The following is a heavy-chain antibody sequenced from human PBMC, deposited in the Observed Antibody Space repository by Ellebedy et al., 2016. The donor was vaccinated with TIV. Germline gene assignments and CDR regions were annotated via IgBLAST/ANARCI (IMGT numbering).Heavy chain of an antibody. V-gene: IGHV3-15*01. CDR3: TTGLGKTDFDY. Sequence: GGSLRLSXAASRFTFSNAWMSWVRQAPGKGLEWVGRIKSKTDGGTRDFAAPVKGRFSISRDDSKNTLYVQMSSLKTEDTAVYYCTTGLGKTDFDYWGRGTLVTVSS. CDR1: RFTFSNAW. CDR2: IKSKTDGGTR. J-gene: IGHJ4*02. D-gene: IGHD7-27*01.